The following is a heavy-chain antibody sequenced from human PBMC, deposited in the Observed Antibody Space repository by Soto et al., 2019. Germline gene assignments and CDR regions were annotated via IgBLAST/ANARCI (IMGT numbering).Heavy chain of an antibody. CDR3: AKALAMAGPYYGKDV. Sequence: EVQLLESGGGLLQPGGSLRLSCAASGFTFSSYAMSWVLQAQGKGLEWVSAISGSGGSTYYADSVKGRFTISRDNSKNTLYLQMNSLRAADTAVYYCAKALAMAGPYYGKDVWGHGTTVTVSS. V-gene: IGHV3-23*01. D-gene: IGHD6-19*01. J-gene: IGHJ6*02. CDR1: GFTFSSYA. CDR2: ISGSGGST.